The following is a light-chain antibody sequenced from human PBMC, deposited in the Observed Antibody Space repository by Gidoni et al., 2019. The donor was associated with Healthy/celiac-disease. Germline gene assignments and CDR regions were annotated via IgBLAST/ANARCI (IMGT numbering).Light chain of an antibody. Sequence: EIVWTQYPGTLSLSPGERATLSCRASQSVSSSYLAWYQQKPGQAPRLLIYGASSRATGLPDWFSGSGSGTDFTLTISRLAPEDFAVYYCQQYGSSPYTFGQGTQLEIK. V-gene: IGKV3-20*01. CDR3: QQYGSSPYT. CDR1: QSVSSSY. J-gene: IGKJ2*01. CDR2: GAS.